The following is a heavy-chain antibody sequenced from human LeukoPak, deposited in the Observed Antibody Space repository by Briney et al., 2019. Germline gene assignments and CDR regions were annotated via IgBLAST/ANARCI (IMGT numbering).Heavy chain of an antibody. V-gene: IGHV4-4*07. CDR1: GGSISSYY. Sequence: PSETLSLTCTVSGGSISSYYRSWIRQPAGKGLEGIGRIYTSGSTNYNPSLKSRGTMSVDTSKNQISLKVNSVTAADTAVYYCARESYSSSYLFDFWGQGTLVTVSS. CDR3: ARESYSSSYLFDF. J-gene: IGHJ4*02. CDR2: IYTSGST. D-gene: IGHD6-6*01.